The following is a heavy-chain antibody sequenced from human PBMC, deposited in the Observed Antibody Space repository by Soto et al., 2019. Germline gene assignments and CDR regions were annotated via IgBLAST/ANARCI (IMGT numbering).Heavy chain of an antibody. J-gene: IGHJ2*01. CDR2: IIPIFGTA. CDR3: ARGYGGNPYWYFDL. Sequence: ASVKVSCKASGGTFSSYAISWVRQAPGQGLEWMGGIIPIFGTANYAQKFQGRVTITADESTSTAYMELSSLRSEDTAVYYCARGYGGNPYWYFDLWGRGTLVTVSS. CDR1: GGTFSSYA. D-gene: IGHD4-17*01. V-gene: IGHV1-69*13.